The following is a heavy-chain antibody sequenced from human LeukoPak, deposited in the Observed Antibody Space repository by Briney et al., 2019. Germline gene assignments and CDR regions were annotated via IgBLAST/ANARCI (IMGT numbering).Heavy chain of an antibody. CDR3: ARSEWELIFDY. CDR1: GGSISSYY. J-gene: IGHJ4*02. V-gene: IGHV4-59*01. D-gene: IGHD1-26*01. Sequence: SETLSLTCTVSGGSISSYYWSWIRQPPGKGLEWIGYICYSGSTNYNPSLKSRVTISVDTSKNQFSLKLSSVTAADTAVYYCARSEWELIFDYWGQGTLVTVSS. CDR2: ICYSGST.